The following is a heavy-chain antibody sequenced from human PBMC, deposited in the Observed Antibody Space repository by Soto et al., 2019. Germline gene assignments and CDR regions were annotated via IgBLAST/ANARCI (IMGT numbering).Heavy chain of an antibody. CDR2: VSYDGSHK. CDR3: AKEMYPRTVLDSSSPWGDY. CDR1: GITFTTYG. V-gene: IGHV3-30*18. J-gene: IGHJ4*02. Sequence: QVQLVQSGGGVIQPGKSLRLSCAASGITFTTYGMHWVRQTPGKGLEWVAVVSYDGSHKYYADSVKGRFTISRDDSKNTPYLQMNSPRVEDTAVYYCAKEMYPRTVLDSSSPWGDYWGQGTLVTVSS. D-gene: IGHD6-6*01.